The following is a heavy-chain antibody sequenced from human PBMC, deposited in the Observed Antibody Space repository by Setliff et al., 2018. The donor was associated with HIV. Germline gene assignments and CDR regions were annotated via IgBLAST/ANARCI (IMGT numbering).Heavy chain of an antibody. D-gene: IGHD3-10*01. Sequence: SETLSLTCTVSGVSISSGDYYWNWIRQSPGKGLEWIGYMFNSGNIYYNPSLKSRVTTSVDTSKNQFSLNLTSVTAADTAVYFRARAPLWFGELAQFDFWGQGMLVTVSS. CDR1: GVSISSGDYY. CDR3: ARAPLWFGELAQFDF. CDR2: MFNSGNI. V-gene: IGHV4-30-4*08. J-gene: IGHJ4*02.